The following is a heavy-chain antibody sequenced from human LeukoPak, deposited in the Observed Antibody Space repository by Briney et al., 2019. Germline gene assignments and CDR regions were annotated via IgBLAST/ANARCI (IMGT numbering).Heavy chain of an antibody. J-gene: IGHJ4*02. CDR3: ARGWDCSGGSCNSGVPHFDY. Sequence: SETLSLTCGVSGGSFGGYFWSWIRQSPGSGLEWIGEINRTGSTNYNPSLKSRVTMCIDVSKNHLFLNLTPVTAADTAVYYCARGWDCSGGSCNSGVPHFDYWGQGTLVTVSS. CDR1: GGSFGGYF. D-gene: IGHD2-15*01. CDR2: INRTGST. V-gene: IGHV4-34*01.